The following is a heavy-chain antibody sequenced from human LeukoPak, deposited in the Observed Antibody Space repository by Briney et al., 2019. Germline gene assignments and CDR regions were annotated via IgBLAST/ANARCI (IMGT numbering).Heavy chain of an antibody. D-gene: IGHD2-21*02. J-gene: IGHJ4*02. V-gene: IGHV3-23*01. CDR3: AKEARQCGPDCFSLLDC. CDR2: ISNGGTT. Sequence: GGSLRLSCVASGFTFNSYSMSWVRQAPGKGLEWVSLISNGGTTYYADSVKGRFTISRDISENTLYLQMDSLRAEDTAVYYCAKEARQCGPDCFSLLDCWGQGTLVTVSS. CDR1: GFTFNSYS.